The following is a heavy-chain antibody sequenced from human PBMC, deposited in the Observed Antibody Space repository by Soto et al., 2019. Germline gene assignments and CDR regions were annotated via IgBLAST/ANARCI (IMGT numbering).Heavy chain of an antibody. V-gene: IGHV4-34*01. CDR3: ARGPDIAVAGTGADLDY. CDR2: INHSGST. CDR1: GGSFSGYY. D-gene: IGHD6-19*01. J-gene: IGHJ4*02. Sequence: SETLSLTCAVYGGSFSGYYWSWIRQPPGKGLEWIGEINHSGSTNYNPSLKSRVTISVDTSKNQFSLKLSSVTAADTAVYYCARGPDIAVAGTGADLDYWGQGTLVTVSS.